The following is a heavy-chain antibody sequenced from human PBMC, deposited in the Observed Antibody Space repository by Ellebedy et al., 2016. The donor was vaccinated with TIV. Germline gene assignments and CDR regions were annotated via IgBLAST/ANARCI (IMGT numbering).Heavy chain of an antibody. D-gene: IGHD1-26*01. CDR1: GFTFSSYG. V-gene: IGHV3-33*01. CDR3: ARDVIYSGTLGFDY. CDR2: IWYDGSNK. J-gene: IGHJ4*02. Sequence: GGSLRLXXAASGFTFSSYGMHWVRQAPGKGLEWVALIWYDGSNKYYEDSVKGRFTISRDNAKNTLYLQMNSLRAEDTAVYYCARDVIYSGTLGFDYWGQGTLVTVSS.